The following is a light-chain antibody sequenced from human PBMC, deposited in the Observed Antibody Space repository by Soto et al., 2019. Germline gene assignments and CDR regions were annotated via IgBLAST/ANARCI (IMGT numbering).Light chain of an antibody. V-gene: IGLV3-21*02. Sequence: SYELTQPPSVSVAPGQTARITCGGNNIGSKSVHWYQQKPGQAPVLVVYDDSDRPSGIPKRFSGSNSGNTATLTISRVEAGDEADYYCQVWDSSSDRHVVFGGGTKLTVL. CDR3: QVWDSSSDRHVV. J-gene: IGLJ2*01. CDR1: NIGSKS. CDR2: DDS.